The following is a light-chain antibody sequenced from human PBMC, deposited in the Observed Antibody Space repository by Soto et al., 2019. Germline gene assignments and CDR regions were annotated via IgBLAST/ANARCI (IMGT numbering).Light chain of an antibody. J-gene: IGKJ1*01. V-gene: IGKV1-5*01. CDR1: QSISSW. Sequence: GDRVTITCRASQSISSWLAWYQQKPGKAPKLLIYDVSSLESGVPSRFSGSGSGTEFTLTITSLQPDDFATYYCQQYKSYARTFGQGTKVDIK. CDR3: QQYKSYART. CDR2: DVS.